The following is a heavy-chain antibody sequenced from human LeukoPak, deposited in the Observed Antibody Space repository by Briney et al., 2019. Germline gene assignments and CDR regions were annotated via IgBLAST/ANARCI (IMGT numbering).Heavy chain of an antibody. CDR1: GYTLTELS. Sequence: ASVKVSCKVSGYTLTELSMHWVRQAPGKGLEWMGGFDPEDGETIYAQKFQGRVTMTEDTSTDTAYMELSSLRSEDTAVYHCASTGPYSSSWASAYGMDVWGQGTTVTVSS. J-gene: IGHJ6*02. CDR3: ASTGPYSSSWASAYGMDV. CDR2: FDPEDGET. V-gene: IGHV1-24*01. D-gene: IGHD6-13*01.